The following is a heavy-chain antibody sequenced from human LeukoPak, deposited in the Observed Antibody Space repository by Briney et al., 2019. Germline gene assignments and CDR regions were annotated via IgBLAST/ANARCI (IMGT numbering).Heavy chain of an antibody. CDR3: ARGGPREMATIDY. V-gene: IGHV3-23*01. Sequence: GGSLRLSCVASGFIFIRDGMSWVRQAPGKGLEWVSAISGSGTRTYYADSVKGRFTISRDNFKNTLYLQMNSLRAEDTAVYYCARGGPREMATIDYRGQGTLVTVSS. J-gene: IGHJ4*02. D-gene: IGHD5-24*01. CDR1: GFIFIRDG. CDR2: ISGSGTRT.